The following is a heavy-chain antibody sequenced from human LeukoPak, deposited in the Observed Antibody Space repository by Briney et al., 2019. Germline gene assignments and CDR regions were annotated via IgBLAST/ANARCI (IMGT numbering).Heavy chain of an antibody. Sequence: PSETLSLTCAVYGGSFSSFYWSWIRQPAGKGLEWIGRIYTSGSTYYNPSLKSRVTISVDTSKNQFSLKLSSVTAADTAVYYCARGITTIYYFDYWGQGTLVTVSS. J-gene: IGHJ4*02. CDR3: ARGITTIYYFDY. CDR1: GGSFSSFY. V-gene: IGHV4-59*10. D-gene: IGHD2/OR15-2a*01. CDR2: IYTSGST.